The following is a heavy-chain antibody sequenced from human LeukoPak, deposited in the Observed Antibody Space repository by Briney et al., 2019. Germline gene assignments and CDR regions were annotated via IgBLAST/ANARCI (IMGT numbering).Heavy chain of an antibody. Sequence: GGSLRLSCAASGFTVSSNYMSWVRQAPGKGLEWVSVIYSGGSTYYADSVKGRFTISRDNSKNTLYLQMNSLRAEDTAVYYCASDRGGGSTGARYYYYGMDVWGQGTTVTVSS. CDR2: IYSGGST. CDR1: GFTVSSNY. J-gene: IGHJ6*02. D-gene: IGHD2-15*01. V-gene: IGHV3-53*01. CDR3: ASDRGGGSTGARYYYYGMDV.